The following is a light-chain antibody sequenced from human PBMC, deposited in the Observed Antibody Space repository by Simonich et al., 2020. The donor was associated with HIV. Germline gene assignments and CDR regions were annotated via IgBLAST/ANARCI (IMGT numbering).Light chain of an antibody. J-gene: IGKJ1*01. CDR1: QSVLYSSNNKNY. Sequence: DIVMTQSADSLAVSLGERANINCKSSQSVLYSSNNKNYLAWYQQKPGQPPKLLIYWASTRESGVPDRFSGSGSGTDFTLTISSLQAEDVAVYYCQQYYSTPTFGQGTKVEIK. CDR3: QQYYSTPT. V-gene: IGKV4-1*01. CDR2: WAS.